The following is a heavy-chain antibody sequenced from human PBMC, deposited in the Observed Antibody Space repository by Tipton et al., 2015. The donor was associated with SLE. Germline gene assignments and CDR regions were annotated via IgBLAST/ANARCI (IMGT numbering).Heavy chain of an antibody. Sequence: LRLSCTVSGVSVTSGTYFWTWVRQPAGKGLEWIGRIFTSGGTNYNPSLKSRLAISLDTSKNQFSLSLTSVTAADTAVYYCEGYYASGNYYTPDVWGQGTMVTVSS. CDR1: GVSVTSGTYF. V-gene: IGHV4-61*02. CDR3: EGYYASGNYYTPDV. CDR2: IFTSGGT. J-gene: IGHJ3*01. D-gene: IGHD3-10*01.